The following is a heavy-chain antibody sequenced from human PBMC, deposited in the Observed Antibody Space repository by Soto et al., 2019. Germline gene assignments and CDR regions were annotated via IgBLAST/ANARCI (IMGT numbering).Heavy chain of an antibody. CDR1: GFTFSSYA. D-gene: IGHD3-10*01. J-gene: IGHJ4*02. V-gene: IGHV3-30-3*01. CDR2: ISYDGSNK. Sequence: QVQLVESGGGVVQPGRSLRLSCAASGFTFSSYAMHWVRQAPGKGLEWVAVISYDGSNKYYADSVKGRFTISRDNSKNTRYLQMNGLRAEDTAVYYCAKALDGGPMVRGGDYYFDYCGQGTLVTVCS. CDR3: AKALDGGPMVRGGDYYFDY.